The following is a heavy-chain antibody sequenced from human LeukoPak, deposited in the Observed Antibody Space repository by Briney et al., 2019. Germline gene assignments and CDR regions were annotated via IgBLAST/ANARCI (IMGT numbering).Heavy chain of an antibody. CDR2: ISAYNGNT. CDR3: ARAPPDYDILTEYYFDY. V-gene: IGHV1-18*01. J-gene: IGHJ4*02. Sequence: ASVKVSCKASGYTFTSYGISWVRQAPGQGLEWMGWISAYNGNTNYAQKLQGRVTMTTDTSTSTAYMELRSLRSDDTAVYYCARAPPDYDILTEYYFDYWGQGTLVTVSS. D-gene: IGHD3-9*01. CDR1: GYTFTSYG.